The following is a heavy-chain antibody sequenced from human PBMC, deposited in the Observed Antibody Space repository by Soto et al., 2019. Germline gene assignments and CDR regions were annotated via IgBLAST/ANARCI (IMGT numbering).Heavy chain of an antibody. CDR2: ISGSTSYT. V-gene: IGHV3-21*01. J-gene: IGHJ6*03. Sequence: EVQLVESGGGLVKPGGSLRLSCAASGFSFSDYTMNWVRQAPGKGLEWVSSISGSTSYTYYADSLKGRFTVSRDNAEKSLYLQMHSLRAEDTAVYYGARDGAFCSGTGCRDYYHYMDFWVKGTTVTVSS. CDR3: ARDGAFCSGTGCRDYYHYMDF. CDR1: GFSFSDYT. D-gene: IGHD2-2*01.